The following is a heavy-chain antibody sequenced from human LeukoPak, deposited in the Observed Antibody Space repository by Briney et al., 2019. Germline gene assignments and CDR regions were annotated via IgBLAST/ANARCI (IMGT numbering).Heavy chain of an antibody. CDR1: GGSISSSTYY. Sequence: SETLSLTCIISGGSISSSTYYWGWIRQPPGKGLEWIGTLYYSGKTYYNPSLKSRVTISVDTSKNQFSLKRSSVTAADRAVYYCARHRYYYRSGSYYGAPYYMDVWGKGTTVTISS. V-gene: IGHV4-39*01. CDR2: LYYSGKT. CDR3: ARHRYYYRSGSYYGAPYYMDV. J-gene: IGHJ6*03. D-gene: IGHD3-10*01.